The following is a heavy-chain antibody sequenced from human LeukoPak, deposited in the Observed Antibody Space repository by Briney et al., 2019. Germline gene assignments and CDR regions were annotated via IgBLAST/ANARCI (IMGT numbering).Heavy chain of an antibody. CDR1: GGSISSYY. V-gene: IGHV4-59*01. CDR3: ARGGSGYYGHNWFDP. Sequence: SETLSLTCTVSGGSISSYYWGWIRQPPGKGLEWIGYIYYSGSTNYNPSLKSRVTISVDTSKNQFSLKLSSVTAADTAMYYCARGGSGYYGHNWFDPWGQGTLVTVSS. D-gene: IGHD3-22*01. J-gene: IGHJ5*02. CDR2: IYYSGST.